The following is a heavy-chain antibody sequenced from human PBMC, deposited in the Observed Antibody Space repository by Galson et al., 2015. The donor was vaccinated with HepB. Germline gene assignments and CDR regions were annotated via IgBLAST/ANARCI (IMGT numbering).Heavy chain of an antibody. D-gene: IGHD6-13*01. CDR2: INAGNGNT. CDR1: GYTFTSYA. J-gene: IGHJ5*02. Sequence: SVKVSCKASGYTFTSYAMHWVRQAPGQRLEWMGWINAGNGNTKYSQKFQGRVTITRDTSASTAYMELSSLRSEDTAVYYCAREWNSSSWYFFIEKRPNWFDPWGQGTLVTVSS. V-gene: IGHV1-3*01. CDR3: AREWNSSSWYFFIEKRPNWFDP.